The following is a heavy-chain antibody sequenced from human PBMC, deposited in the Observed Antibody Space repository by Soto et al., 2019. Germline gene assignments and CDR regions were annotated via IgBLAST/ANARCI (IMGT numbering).Heavy chain of an antibody. V-gene: IGHV1-69*02. Sequence: SVKVSCKASGGTFSSYTISWVRQAPGQGLEWMGRIIPILGIANYAQKFQGRFTITADKSTRTAYMELSSLRSEDTAVYDCARAPTGPDDAFDIWGQGTMVTVSS. CDR1: GGTFSSYT. CDR2: IIPILGIA. D-gene: IGHD1-1*01. J-gene: IGHJ3*02. CDR3: ARAPTGPDDAFDI.